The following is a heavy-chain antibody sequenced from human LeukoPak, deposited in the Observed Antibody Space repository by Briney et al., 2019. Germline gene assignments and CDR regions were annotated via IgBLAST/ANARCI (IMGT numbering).Heavy chain of an antibody. CDR1: GYTFTSYD. Sequence: ASVKVSCKASGYTFTSYDINWVRQATGQGLEWMGWMNPNSGNTGYAQKFQGRVTMTRNTSISTAYMELSSLRSEDTAVYYCARGGREGPIRVLLPHNWFDPWGQGTLVTVSS. D-gene: IGHD5-24*01. CDR2: MNPNSGNT. J-gene: IGHJ5*02. V-gene: IGHV1-8*01. CDR3: ARGGREGPIRVLLPHNWFDP.